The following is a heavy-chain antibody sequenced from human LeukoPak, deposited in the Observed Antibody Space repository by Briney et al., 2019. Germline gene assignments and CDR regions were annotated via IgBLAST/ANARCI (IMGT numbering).Heavy chain of an antibody. D-gene: IGHD6-19*01. CDR2: IKQDGGEK. V-gene: IGHV3-7*01. Sequence: GGSLRLSCAASGFTSGTYWMSWVRQAPGKGLEWVANIKQDGGEKYYVDSVRGRFTISRDNAKNSLYLQMNSLRAEDTAVYYCAGDRGSGGWYEFDYWGQGTLVTVSS. J-gene: IGHJ4*02. CDR3: AGDRGSGGWYEFDY. CDR1: GFTSGTYW.